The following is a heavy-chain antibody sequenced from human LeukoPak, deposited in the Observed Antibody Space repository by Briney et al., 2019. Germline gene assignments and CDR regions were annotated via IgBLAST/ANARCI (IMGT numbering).Heavy chain of an antibody. Sequence: SETLSLTCTVSGYSITSAYYWGWIRQPPGKGLEWIGEINHSGSANYNPSLKSRVTISVDTSKNQFSLKLSSVTAADTAVYYCARGLSTGWFDPWGQGTLVTVSS. J-gene: IGHJ5*02. CDR2: INHSGSA. CDR1: GYSITSAYY. D-gene: IGHD2-2*01. V-gene: IGHV4-38-2*02. CDR3: ARGLSTGWFDP.